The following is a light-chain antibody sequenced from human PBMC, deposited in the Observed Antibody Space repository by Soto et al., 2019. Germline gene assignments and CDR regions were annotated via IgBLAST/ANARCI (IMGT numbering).Light chain of an antibody. CDR1: SSNIGINT. CDR2: NSD. V-gene: IGLV1-44*01. J-gene: IGLJ1*01. CDR3: AAWDDSLNGFFV. Sequence: QSVLTQPPSASGTPGQRVTVSCSGSSSNIGINTVNWYQHLPGTAPKLLIYNSDQRPSGVPDRISGSKSGTSASLAIGGLQSVDEADYYCAAWDDSLNGFFVFGTGTKLTVL.